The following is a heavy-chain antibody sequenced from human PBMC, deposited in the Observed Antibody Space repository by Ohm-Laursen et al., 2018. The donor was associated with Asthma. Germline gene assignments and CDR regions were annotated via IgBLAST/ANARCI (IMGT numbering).Heavy chain of an antibody. J-gene: IGHJ4*02. CDR3: ARDVGILSGYFDY. D-gene: IGHD2-15*01. CDR2: IYYSGST. CDR1: GGSISSGGYY. V-gene: IGHV4-31*03. Sequence: TLSLTCTVSGGSISSGGYYWSWIRQHPGKGLEWIGYIYYSGSTYYNPSLKSRVTISVDTSKNQFSLKLSSVTAVDTAVYYCARDVGILSGYFDYWGQGTLVTVSS.